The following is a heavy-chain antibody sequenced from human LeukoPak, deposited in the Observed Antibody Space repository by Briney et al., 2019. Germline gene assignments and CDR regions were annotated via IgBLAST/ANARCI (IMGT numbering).Heavy chain of an antibody. J-gene: IGHJ4*02. V-gene: IGHV4-39*01. CDR3: ARHIGEWELWKPFDY. CDR2: IYYSGST. D-gene: IGHD1-26*01. CDR1: GGSISSNNYY. Sequence: PSETLSLTCTVSGGSISSNNYYWGWIRQPPGKGLEWIGSIYYSGSTYYNLSLKSRVTISVDTSKNQFSLKLSSVTAADTAVYYCARHIGEWELWKPFDYWGQGALVTVSS.